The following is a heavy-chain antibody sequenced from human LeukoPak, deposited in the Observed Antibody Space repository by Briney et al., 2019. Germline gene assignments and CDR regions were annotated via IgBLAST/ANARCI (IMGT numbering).Heavy chain of an antibody. D-gene: IGHD3-10*01. CDR1: GGSINSYY. V-gene: IGHV4-59*08. J-gene: IGHJ4*02. CDR3: ARRVGNYFDY. Sequence: SETLSLPCTVSGGSINSYYWSWIRQPPGKGLEWIGYIYYSGTTNYNPSLKSRVTISVDTSKNQFSLKLSSVTAADTAVYYCARRVGNYFDYWGQGTLVTVSS. CDR2: IYYSGTT.